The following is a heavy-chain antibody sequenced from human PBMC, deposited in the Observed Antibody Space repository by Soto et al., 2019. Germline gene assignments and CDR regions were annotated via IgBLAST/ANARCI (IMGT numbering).Heavy chain of an antibody. Sequence: QVQLQQWGAGLLKPSETLSLTCAVYGGSFSGYYWSWIRQPPGKGLEWIGEINHSGSTNYNPSLKSRVTISVDTSKNQFSLKLSSVTAADTAVYYCARGLRLLGYCSSTSCYKPPSSMDVWGKGTTVTVSS. CDR3: ARGLRLLGYCSSTSCYKPPSSMDV. CDR2: INHSGST. D-gene: IGHD2-2*02. CDR1: GGSFSGYY. V-gene: IGHV4-34*01. J-gene: IGHJ6*03.